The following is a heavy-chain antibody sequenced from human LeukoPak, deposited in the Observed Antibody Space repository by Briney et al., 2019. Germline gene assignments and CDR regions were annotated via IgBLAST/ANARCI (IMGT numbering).Heavy chain of an antibody. J-gene: IGHJ4*02. V-gene: IGHV3-66*01. CDR2: IYTDDDT. D-gene: IGHD3-3*01. CDR1: GFTVTTNY. CDR3: ATAPSVFGVIWQYGFDY. Sequence: GGSLRLSCAGSGFTVTTNYMSWVRQAPGKGLECVSAIYTDDDTYYADSVKGRFTISRDDSKNTLYLQMNTLRVEDTAVYYCATAPSVFGVIWQYGFDYWGQGTLVTVSS.